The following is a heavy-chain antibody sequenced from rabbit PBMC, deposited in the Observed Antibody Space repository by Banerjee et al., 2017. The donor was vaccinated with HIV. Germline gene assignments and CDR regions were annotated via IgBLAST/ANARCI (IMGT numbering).Heavy chain of an antibody. CDR3: ARSYGESFFNL. D-gene: IGHD6-1*01. Sequence: QLKESGGGLVQPGGSLKLSCKASGFDFSSYYMSWVRQAPGKGLEWIGYIDPVFGSTYYASWVNGRFTISSHNAQNTVDLQMNSLTAADTATYFCARSYGESFFNLWGQGTLVTVS. CDR1: GFDFSSYY. CDR2: IDPVFGST. V-gene: IGHV1S7*01. J-gene: IGHJ4*01.